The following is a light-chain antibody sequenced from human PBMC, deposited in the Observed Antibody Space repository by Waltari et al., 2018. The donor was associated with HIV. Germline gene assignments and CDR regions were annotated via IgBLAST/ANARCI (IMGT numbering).Light chain of an antibody. CDR3: QVWLSSSDHPV. J-gene: IGLJ2*01. Sequence: SYVLTQPPSVSVAPGKTAKITCGGDNIGSASVSWYQQKAGQAPVLVIYYDTDRPSGIPERFSGSSSGDTATLTISRVEAGDEADYHCQVWLSSSDHPVFGGGTKLTVL. CDR2: YDT. V-gene: IGLV3-21*04. CDR1: NIGSAS.